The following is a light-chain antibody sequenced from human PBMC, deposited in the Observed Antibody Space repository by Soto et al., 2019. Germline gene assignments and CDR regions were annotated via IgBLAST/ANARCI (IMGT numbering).Light chain of an antibody. CDR1: SSDVGGYNY. V-gene: IGLV2-14*01. Sequence: QSVLTQPASVSGSPGQSITISCTGTSSDVGGYNYVSWYQQHPGKAPKLMIYDVRNRPSGVSNRFSGSKSVNTASLTISGLQAEDEDDYYCSSYTTISTYVFGMGTKVXVL. J-gene: IGLJ1*01. CDR2: DVR. CDR3: SSYTTISTYV.